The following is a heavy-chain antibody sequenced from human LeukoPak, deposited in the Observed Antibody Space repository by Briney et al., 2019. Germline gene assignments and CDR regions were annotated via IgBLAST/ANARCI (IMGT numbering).Heavy chain of an antibody. V-gene: IGHV3-7*01. Sequence: GGSLRLSCAASGFIFSNYGLTFSNYGMSWVRQAPGKGLEWVANIHPDGSVQNYVDSVKGRFTISRDNAKNSLYLQINNLRAEDTAVYYCASTFPYCSDDDCALGGQGTLVTVSS. D-gene: IGHD2-15*01. CDR2: IHPDGSVQ. CDR3: ASTFPYCSDDDCAL. CDR1: GFIFSNYGLTFSNYG. J-gene: IGHJ1*01.